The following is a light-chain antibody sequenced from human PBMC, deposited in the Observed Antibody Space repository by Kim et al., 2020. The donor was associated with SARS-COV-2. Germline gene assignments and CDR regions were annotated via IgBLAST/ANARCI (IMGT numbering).Light chain of an antibody. V-gene: IGKV1-12*01. CDR2: AAS. CDR3: QRADSFPLG. Sequence: ASVGDRVTITCRASQDISSWLAWYQRKPGKAPKLLISAASSLQSGVPSRFSGSGSGTDFTLTISSLQPEDFASYYCQRADSFPLGFGGGTKVDIK. CDR1: QDISSW. J-gene: IGKJ4*01.